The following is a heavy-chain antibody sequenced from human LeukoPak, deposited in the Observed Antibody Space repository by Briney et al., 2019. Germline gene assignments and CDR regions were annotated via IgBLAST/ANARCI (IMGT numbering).Heavy chain of an antibody. J-gene: IGHJ4*02. D-gene: IGHD1-26*01. CDR1: GFTFSGYA. CDR2: ISGSGGST. Sequence: GGSLRLSCAASGFTFSGYAMSWVRQAPGKGLEWVSAISGSGGSTYYADSVKGRFTISRDNSKNTLYLQMNSLRAKDTAVYYCARDGATNFDYWGQGTLVTVSS. V-gene: IGHV3-23*01. CDR3: ARDGATNFDY.